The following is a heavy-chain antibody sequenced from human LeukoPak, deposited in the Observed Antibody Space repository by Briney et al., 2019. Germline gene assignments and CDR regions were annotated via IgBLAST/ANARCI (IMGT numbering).Heavy chain of an antibody. Sequence: GGSLRLSCAGSGFALKSYSLSWVRQAPGKGLEWVSSISSTSAYIYYADSVKGRFTISRDNVDNVVYLQMNSLGAEDTAVYYCAKVPYYDSSGYYDYWGQGTLVTVSS. V-gene: IGHV3-21*01. D-gene: IGHD3-22*01. CDR1: GFALKSYS. CDR3: AKVPYYDSSGYYDY. CDR2: ISSTSAYI. J-gene: IGHJ4*02.